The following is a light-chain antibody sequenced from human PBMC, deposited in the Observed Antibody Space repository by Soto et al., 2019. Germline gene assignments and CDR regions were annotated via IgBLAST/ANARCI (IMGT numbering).Light chain of an antibody. CDR1: QSLSSW. J-gene: IGKJ1*01. V-gene: IGKV1-5*01. Sequence: DVQMTQSPSTLSASVGDRVSITCRASQSLSSWLAWYQQKPGKAPKLLIYDASSLESGVPSRFGGSGSGTEFTLTISSLQPDDFATYYCQQYNTYSPWTFGQGTKVDIK. CDR3: QQYNTYSPWT. CDR2: DAS.